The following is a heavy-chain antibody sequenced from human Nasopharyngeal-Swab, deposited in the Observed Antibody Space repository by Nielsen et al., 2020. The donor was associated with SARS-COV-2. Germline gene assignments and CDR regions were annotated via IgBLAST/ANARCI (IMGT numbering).Heavy chain of an antibody. D-gene: IGHD2-15*01. CDR3: ARIGCSGGSCYCDY. CDR1: GGSISSYY. CDR2: IYYNGST. Sequence: SETLSLTCKVAGGSISSYYWSWIRQSPGKGLEWIGYIYYNGSTNYNPSLKSRVTISIDTSKNQFSLKLNSVTAADTAVYYCARIGCSGGSCYCDYWGQGTLVTVSS. V-gene: IGHV4-59*01. J-gene: IGHJ4*02.